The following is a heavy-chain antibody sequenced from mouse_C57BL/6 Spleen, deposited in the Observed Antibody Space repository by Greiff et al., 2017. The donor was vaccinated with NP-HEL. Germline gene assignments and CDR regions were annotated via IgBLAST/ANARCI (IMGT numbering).Heavy chain of an antibody. CDR1: GYAFSSSW. J-gene: IGHJ4*01. Sequence: VQLQASGPVLVTPGASVKISCKASGYAFSSSWMNWVKQRPGQGLEWIGRIYPGDGDTNYNGKFKGKATLTADKSSSTAYMQLSSLTSEDSAVYFCARRDDGAMDYWGQGTSVTVSS. D-gene: IGHD2-14*01. CDR2: IYPGDGDT. V-gene: IGHV1-82*01. CDR3: ARRDDGAMDY.